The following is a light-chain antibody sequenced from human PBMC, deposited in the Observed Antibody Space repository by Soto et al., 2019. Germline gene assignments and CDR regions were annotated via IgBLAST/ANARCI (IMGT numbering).Light chain of an antibody. CDR2: GIS. Sequence: EIVMTQSPATLSVSPGETATLSFMASQSLTSYLAWYQQKPDQAPRLLIYGISTRATDIPARFSGSGSGTEFTLTISSLQSEDFAVYYCQQYNNWPLTFGGGTKVDIK. CDR1: QSLTSY. J-gene: IGKJ4*01. V-gene: IGKV3-15*01. CDR3: QQYNNWPLT.